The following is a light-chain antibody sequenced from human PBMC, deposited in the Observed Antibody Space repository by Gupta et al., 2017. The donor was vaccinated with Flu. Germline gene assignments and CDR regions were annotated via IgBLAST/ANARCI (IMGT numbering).Light chain of an antibody. CDR3: GTWDSSRGNGV. J-gene: IGLJ3*02. V-gene: IGLV1-51*02. CDR2: ENN. Sequence: QSVLTQPPSLSAAPGQKVTISCSGSSSNIGNNYVSWYQQPPGTAPKLLIYENNKRPLGIPDRFSGSKSGTSATLGITGLQTGDEADYYCGTWDSSRGNGVLGGGTKLTVL. CDR1: SSNIGNNY.